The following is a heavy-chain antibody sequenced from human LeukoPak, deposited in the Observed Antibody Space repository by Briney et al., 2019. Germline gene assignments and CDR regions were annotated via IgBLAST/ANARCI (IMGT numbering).Heavy chain of an antibody. J-gene: IGHJ5*02. Sequence: PGGSLRLSCAASGFIFSSYWMSWVRQAPGKGLEWVANIKQDGGEKYYVDSVKGRFTISRDNAKDSLYLQMNSLRAEDTAVYYCARVHYYDSSGYYSGNWFDPWGQGTLVTVSS. D-gene: IGHD3-22*01. CDR1: GFIFSSYW. V-gene: IGHV3-7*01. CDR2: IKQDGGEK. CDR3: ARVHYYDSSGYYSGNWFDP.